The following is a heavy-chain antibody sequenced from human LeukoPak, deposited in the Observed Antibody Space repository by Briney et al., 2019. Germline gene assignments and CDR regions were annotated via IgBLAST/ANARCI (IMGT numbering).Heavy chain of an antibody. CDR2: ISSSGGTT. CDR3: AKDGQTWMRAFDI. D-gene: IGHD2-2*03. CDR1: GFTFSSYA. Sequence: GGSLRLSCAASGFTFSSYAMSWVRQAPGKGLEWVSAISSSGGTTYYADSVKGRFTISRDNSKNTLYLQMNSLRAEDTAVYYCAKDGQTWMRAFDIWGQGTMVTVSS. J-gene: IGHJ3*02. V-gene: IGHV3-23*01.